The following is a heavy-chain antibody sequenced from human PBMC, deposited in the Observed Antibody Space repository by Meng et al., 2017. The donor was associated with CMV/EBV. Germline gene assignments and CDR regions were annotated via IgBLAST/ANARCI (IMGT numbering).Heavy chain of an antibody. J-gene: IGHJ4*02. CDR2: IKSEVDGGTT. CDR3: TTGRGGYNAEDY. Sequence: EGQLVESGGGLIKPGGSLRCSCEVSGLNFEHAWFSWVRQPPGKGPEWVALIKSEVDGGTTDYAAPVRGRFTFSRDDSKSTLYLLMTNLKIEDTAVYYCTTGRGGYNAEDYWGQGALVTVSS. D-gene: IGHD1-1*01. CDR1: GLNFEHAW. V-gene: IGHV3-15*01.